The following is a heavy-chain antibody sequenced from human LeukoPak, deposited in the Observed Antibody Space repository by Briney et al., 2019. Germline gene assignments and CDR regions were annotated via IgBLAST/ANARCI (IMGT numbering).Heavy chain of an antibody. CDR3: ARDSGRFDVFDI. CDR2: IYSDGRT. D-gene: IGHD3-10*01. J-gene: IGHJ3*02. CDR1: GFTVSTNY. V-gene: IGHV3-53*01. Sequence: PGGSLRLSCAASGFTVSTNYMSWLRQAPGKGLEWVSVIYSDGRTYYADSVKGGFTFSRENSKNTLYFQMNSLRAEDTAVYYCARDSGRFDVFDIWGQGKMVTVSS.